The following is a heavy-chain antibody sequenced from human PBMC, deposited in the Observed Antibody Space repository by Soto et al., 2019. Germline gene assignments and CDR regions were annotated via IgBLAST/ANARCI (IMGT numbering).Heavy chain of an antibody. D-gene: IGHD3-3*01. V-gene: IGHV1-2*02. CDR2: INPSSGGP. CDR3: XRDPPRQYDVKSXXDY. CDR1: GYMFTAYY. Sequence: QVQLVQSGAEVKEPGASVKVSCKTSGYMFTAYYIHWVRQAPGQGLEWMGYINPSSGGPISAQKIQARVTLSRDTSTRTASMELRHLRSEDTXXXXXXRDPPRQYDVKSXXDYWGQG. J-gene: IGHJ4*02.